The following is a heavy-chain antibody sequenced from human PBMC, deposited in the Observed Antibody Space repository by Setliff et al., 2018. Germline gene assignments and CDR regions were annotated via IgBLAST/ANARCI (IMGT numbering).Heavy chain of an antibody. CDR2: MDTGTGKK. Sequence: GASVKVSCKASGETFTRYSIHWVRQAPGQRLEWIGYMDTGTGKKEYSQKFRDRVTIIRDTSATTAYVELHSLRSDDTAVYYCATGQHGGSWTLDQWGQGTLVTVSS. CDR3: ATGQHGGSWTLDQ. CDR1: GETFTRYS. J-gene: IGHJ4*02. V-gene: IGHV1-3*04. D-gene: IGHD6-13*01.